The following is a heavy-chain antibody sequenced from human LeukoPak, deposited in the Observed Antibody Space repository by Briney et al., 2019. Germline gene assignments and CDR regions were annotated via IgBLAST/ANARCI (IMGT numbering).Heavy chain of an antibody. CDR3: ARHLQVVLRYFDRFDY. CDR1: GGSISSSSYY. V-gene: IGHV4-39*01. D-gene: IGHD3-9*01. CDR2: MYSSGRT. J-gene: IGHJ4*02. Sequence: TSETLSLTCTVSGGSISSSSYYWGWIRQPPGKGLEWIGSMYSSGRTYYNPSLKSRVTISVDTSKNQFSLKLSSVTAADTAVYYCARHLQVVLRYFDRFDYWGQGTLVTVSS.